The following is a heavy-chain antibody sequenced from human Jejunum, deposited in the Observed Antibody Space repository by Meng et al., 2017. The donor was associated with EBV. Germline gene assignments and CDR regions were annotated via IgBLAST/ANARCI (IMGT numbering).Heavy chain of an antibody. CDR3: AKSNDYSLNS. CDR2: MHPGGST. J-gene: IGHJ4*02. CDR1: GDSTSSSHW. D-gene: IGHD4-11*01. V-gene: IGHV4-4*02. Sequence: QVPVQAPGPGLVKLSGTVSLTCAVSGDSTSSSHWWSWVRQPPGKGLEWIGEMHPGGSTNYNPSLKSRVTISVDNSKNQFSLKLTSVTAADTAVYYCAKSNDYSLNSWGQGTLVTVSS.